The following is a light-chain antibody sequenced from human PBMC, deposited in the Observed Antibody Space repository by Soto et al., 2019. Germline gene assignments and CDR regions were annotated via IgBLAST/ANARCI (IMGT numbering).Light chain of an antibody. V-gene: IGKV3-15*01. J-gene: IGKJ4*01. CDR1: QSVSSN. CDR2: GAS. CDR3: QQYNNWPLT. Sequence: EVVMTQSPATLSVSLGDRSTLSCMSSQSVSSNLAWYQQKPGQGPRLLIYGASTRATGIPARFSGSGSGTEFTLTISSLQSEDFAVYSCQQYNNWPLTFGGGTKVDIK.